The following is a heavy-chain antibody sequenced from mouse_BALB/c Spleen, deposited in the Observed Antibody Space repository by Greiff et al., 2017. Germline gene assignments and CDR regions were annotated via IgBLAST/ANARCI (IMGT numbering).Heavy chain of an antibody. J-gene: IGHJ2*01. CDR3: TGGRYLDY. Sequence: QVQLQQPGAELVRPGASVKLSCKASGYTFTSYWINWVKQRPGQGLEWIGNIYPSDSYTNYNQKFKDKATLTVDKSSSTAYMQLSSPTSEDSAVYYCTGGRYLDYWGQGTTLTVSS. V-gene: IGHV1-69*02. CDR1: GYTFTSYW. CDR2: IYPSDSYT. D-gene: IGHD3-3*01.